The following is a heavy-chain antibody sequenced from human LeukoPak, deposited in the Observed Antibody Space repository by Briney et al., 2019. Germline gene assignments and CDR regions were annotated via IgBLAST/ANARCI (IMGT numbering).Heavy chain of an antibody. V-gene: IGHV4-34*01. J-gene: IGHJ4*02. CDR1: GGSFSGYY. CDR2: INHSGST. Sequence: SETLSLTCAVYGGSFSGYYWSWIRQPPGKGLEWIGEINHSGSTNYNPSLKSRVSISVDASKNQFSLNLTSVTAADTHIYYCARREGYSSGWYSDYWGQGTLVTVSS. D-gene: IGHD6-19*01. CDR3: ARREGYSSGWYSDY.